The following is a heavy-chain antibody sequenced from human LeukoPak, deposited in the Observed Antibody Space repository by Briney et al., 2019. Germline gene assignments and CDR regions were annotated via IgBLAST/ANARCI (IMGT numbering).Heavy chain of an antibody. CDR1: GFTFSTYF. CDR2: IVSDGSST. J-gene: IGHJ4*02. CDR3: ARDRGYTQDY. D-gene: IGHD5-12*01. Sequence: PGGSLRLSCAASGFTFSTYFIHWVRQGPGKGLVWVSRIVSDGSSTTYADSVKGRFTISRDNAKNTLYLQMNSLRAEDTAVYYCARDRGYTQDYWGQGTLVTVSS. V-gene: IGHV3-74*01.